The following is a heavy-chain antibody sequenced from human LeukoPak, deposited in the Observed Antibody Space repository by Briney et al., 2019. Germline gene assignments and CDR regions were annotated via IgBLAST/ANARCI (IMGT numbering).Heavy chain of an antibody. Sequence: GGSLRLSCAASGFTFSSYGMHWVRQAPGKGLEWVAFIRYDGSNKYYADSVKGRFTISRDNSKNTLYLQMNSLRAEDTAVYYCAKGYSSSWYDYYYYYMDVWGKGTTVTVSS. D-gene: IGHD6-13*01. V-gene: IGHV3-30*02. J-gene: IGHJ6*03. CDR3: AKGYSSSWYDYYYYYMDV. CDR1: GFTFSSYG. CDR2: IRYDGSNK.